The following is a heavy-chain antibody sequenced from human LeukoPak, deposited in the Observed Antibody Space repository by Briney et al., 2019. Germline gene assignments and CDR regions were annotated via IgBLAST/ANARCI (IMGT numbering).Heavy chain of an antibody. J-gene: IGHJ5*02. D-gene: IGHD3-10*01. CDR3: ARALIRRGFDP. CDR1: GFTFSSYC. CDR2: ITSSGSSK. V-gene: IGHV3-21*01. Sequence: GSLRLTCAASGFTFSSYCLHWVRQAPGKGLEWVSYITSSGSSKYYAYSVQGRFTSSRDNAKSSLYLQMNRLRAEDTAVYYCARALIRRGFDPWGQGTLVTVPS.